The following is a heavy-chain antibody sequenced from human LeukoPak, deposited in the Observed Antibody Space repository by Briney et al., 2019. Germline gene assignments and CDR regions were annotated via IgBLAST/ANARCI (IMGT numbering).Heavy chain of an antibody. CDR3: ARDTEVAWYYFDY. V-gene: IGHV4-61*02. J-gene: IGHJ4*02. CDR1: GGSISSGGYY. Sequence: SQTLSLTCTVSGGSISSGGYYWSWIRQPAGKGLEWIGRIQTSGSTNYNPSLRSRVTISVDTPKNQFSLKVSSVTAADTAVYYCARDTEVAWYYFDYWGQGTLVTVSS. CDR2: IQTSGST. D-gene: IGHD4-23*01.